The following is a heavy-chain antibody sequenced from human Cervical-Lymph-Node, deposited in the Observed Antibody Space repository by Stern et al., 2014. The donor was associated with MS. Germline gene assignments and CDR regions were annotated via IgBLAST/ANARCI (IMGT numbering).Heavy chain of an antibody. CDR3: ARSLQFTYYYYYGMDV. Sequence: QLVQSGAEVKKPGSSVKVSCKSSGGILTDYVFNWVRQAPGQGLEWMGGIIPIFGTTNYAQKFRGRVTITADESTSTAYMEVSSLRSEDTAVYYCARSLQFTYYYYYGMDVWGQGTTVTVSS. J-gene: IGHJ6*02. CDR1: GGILTDYV. CDR2: IIPIFGTT. D-gene: IGHD5-24*01. V-gene: IGHV1-69*01.